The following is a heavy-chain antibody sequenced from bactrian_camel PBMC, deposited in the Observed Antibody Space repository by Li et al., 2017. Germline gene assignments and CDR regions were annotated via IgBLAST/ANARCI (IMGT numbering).Heavy chain of an antibody. D-gene: IGHD2*01. Sequence: HVQLVESGGGSVQAGGSLTLSCTGSAYTYSKNFMGWFRQAPGKGLEWVSSINTGGGSTYYADSVKGRFTISRDNAKNTLYLQLNSLKTEDTALYYCTTSNVGSLSRSQATQVTVS. CDR2: INTGGGST. J-gene: IGHJ4*01. CDR1: AYTYSKNF. V-gene: IGHV3S1*01.